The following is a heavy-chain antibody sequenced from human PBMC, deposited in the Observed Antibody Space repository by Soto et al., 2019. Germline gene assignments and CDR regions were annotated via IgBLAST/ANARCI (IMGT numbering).Heavy chain of an antibody. J-gene: IGHJ4*02. CDR1: GGSISSGGYY. V-gene: IGHV4-31*02. CDR2: IYYSGST. D-gene: IGHD2-2*01. CDR3: ARSRGNRCSSTSCYVHADGLAD. Sequence: PSETLSLTCTVSGGSISSGGYYWSWIRQHPGKGLEWIGYIYYSGSTYYNPSLKSRVTISVDTSKNQFSLKLSSVTAADTAVYYCARSRGNRCSSTSCYVHADGLADWGQGTLVTSPQ.